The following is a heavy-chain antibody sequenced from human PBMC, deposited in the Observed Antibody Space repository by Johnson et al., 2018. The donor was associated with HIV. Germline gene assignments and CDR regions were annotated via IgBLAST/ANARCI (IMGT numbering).Heavy chain of an antibody. CDR3: ARAGYSSSCDAFDI. V-gene: IGHV3-7*01. J-gene: IGHJ3*02. CDR2: IKQDGSEK. CDR1: GFSFGTYW. Sequence: VQLVESLRLSCAASGFSFGTYWMAWVRQAPGKGLEWVANIKQDGSEKHYVDSVKGRFTVSRDNAENSLYLQMNTLRAEDTAVYYCARAGYSSSCDAFDIWGQGTIVTVSS. D-gene: IGHD6-19*01.